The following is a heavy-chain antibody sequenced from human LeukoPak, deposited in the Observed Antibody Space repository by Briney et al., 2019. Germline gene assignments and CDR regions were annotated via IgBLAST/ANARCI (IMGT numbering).Heavy chain of an antibody. V-gene: IGHV4-34*01. J-gene: IGHJ5*02. CDR2: INHSGSN. D-gene: IGHD4-23*01. Sequence: SETLSLTCAVYGGSFSGYYWSWIRQPPGKGLEWIGEINHSGSNNYNPSLKSRVTISVDTSKNQFSLKLSSVTAADTAVYYCASATVVLTGVAGFDPWGQGTLVTVSS. CDR3: ASATVVLTGVAGFDP. CDR1: GGSFSGYY.